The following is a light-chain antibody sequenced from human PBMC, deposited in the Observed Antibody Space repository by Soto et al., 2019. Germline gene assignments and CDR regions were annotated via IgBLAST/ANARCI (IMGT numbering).Light chain of an antibody. CDR3: QQYGSSPLT. J-gene: IGKJ4*01. CDR1: QSVSRY. CDR2: GAF. Sequence: ILLALSPFTLSLSPGERATLSCRASQSVSRYLAWYQQKPDQAPRLLIYGAFNRATGIPDRFSGSGSGTDFTLTISRLEPKDFAVYYCQQYGSSPLTFGGGTKVDIK. V-gene: IGKV3-20*01.